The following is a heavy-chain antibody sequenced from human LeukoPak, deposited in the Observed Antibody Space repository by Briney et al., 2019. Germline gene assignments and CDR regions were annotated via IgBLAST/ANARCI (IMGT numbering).Heavy chain of an antibody. CDR3: IVFGDSNH. CDR1: GFTCSNNY. V-gene: IGHV3-53*01. CDR2: IHSSGGT. Sequence: GGSLRLSCAASGFTCSNNYMSWVRQAPGKGLEWVSAIHSSGGTYYADSVKGRFTISRDTSKNTLYLQINSLRVEDTAVYYCIVFGDSNHWGQGTLVTVSS. J-gene: IGHJ5*02. D-gene: IGHD4-17*01.